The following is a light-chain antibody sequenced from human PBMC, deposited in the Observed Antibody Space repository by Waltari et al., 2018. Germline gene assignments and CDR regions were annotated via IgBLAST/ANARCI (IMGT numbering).Light chain of an antibody. Sequence: DIVMSQSPDSLAVSLGERATIQCRSSQSLSYRYNNRNYLAWYQQRPGKPPNLLIYWASLRESGVPDRFSGSGSGTDFTLTISSLQAEDVAIYYCHQYYTTPFTFGPGTTVDIK. J-gene: IGKJ3*01. CDR1: QSLSYRYNNRNY. CDR3: HQYYTTPFT. V-gene: IGKV4-1*01. CDR2: WAS.